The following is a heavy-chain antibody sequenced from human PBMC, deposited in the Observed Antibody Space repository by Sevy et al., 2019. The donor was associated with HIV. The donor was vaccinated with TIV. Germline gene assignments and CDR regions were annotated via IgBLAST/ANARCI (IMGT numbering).Heavy chain of an antibody. CDR3: ARDSRRGPYSSSWYDY. J-gene: IGHJ4*02. Sequence: ASMKVSRKASGGTFSSYAISWVRQAPGQGLEWMGGIIPIFGTANYAQKFQGRVTITADESTSTAYMELSSLRSEDTAVYYCARDSRRGPYSSSWYDYWGQGTLVTVSS. V-gene: IGHV1-69*13. CDR1: GGTFSSYA. CDR2: IIPIFGTA. D-gene: IGHD6-13*01.